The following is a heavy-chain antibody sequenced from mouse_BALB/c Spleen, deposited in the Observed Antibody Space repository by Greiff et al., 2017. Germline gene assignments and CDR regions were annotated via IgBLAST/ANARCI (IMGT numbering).Heavy chain of an antibody. Sequence: EVMLVESGGDLVKPGGSLKLSCAASGFTFSSYGMSWVRQTPDKRLEWVATISSGGSYTYYPDSVKGRFTISRDNAKNTLYLQMSSLKSEDTAMYYCAREGDGYSWGFAYWGQGTLVTVSA. CDR1: GFTFSSYG. CDR3: AREGDGYSWGFAY. J-gene: IGHJ3*01. CDR2: ISSGGSYT. V-gene: IGHV5-6*02. D-gene: IGHD2-3*01.